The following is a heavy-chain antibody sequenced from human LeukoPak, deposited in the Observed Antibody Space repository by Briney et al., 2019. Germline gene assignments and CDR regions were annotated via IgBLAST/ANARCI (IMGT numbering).Heavy chain of an antibody. V-gene: IGHV1-2*02. CDR1: GYTFSDYY. CDR2: INPKTGGA. D-gene: IGHD2-2*01. Sequence: GASVKVSCKACGYTFSDYYLHWVRQAPGQGLEWMGCINPKTGGANFAEKFQGRVTMTRDTSIRTVYMELSRVTYDDTALYYCARGVGTSWFDPWGQGTLVTVSS. CDR3: ARGVGTSWFDP. J-gene: IGHJ5*02.